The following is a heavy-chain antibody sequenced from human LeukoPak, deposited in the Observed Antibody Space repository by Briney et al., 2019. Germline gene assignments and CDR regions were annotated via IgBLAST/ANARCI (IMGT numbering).Heavy chain of an antibody. CDR1: GGSISSYY. V-gene: IGHV4-59*01. CDR3: ARVLHFGDNGWFDP. Sequence: SETLSLTCTVSGGSISSYYWSWIRQPPGKGLEWLGYMYNSGRTNYNPSLKSRVTISIDTSKNQFSLKLSSVTAADTAVYYCARVLHFGDNGWFDPWGQGTLVTVSS. CDR2: MYNSGRT. J-gene: IGHJ5*02. D-gene: IGHD4-17*01.